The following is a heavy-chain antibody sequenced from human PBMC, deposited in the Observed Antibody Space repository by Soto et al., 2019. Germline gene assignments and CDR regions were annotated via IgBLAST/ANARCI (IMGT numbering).Heavy chain of an antibody. Sequence: QVQLVESGGGVVQPGRSLRLSCAASGFTFSSYAMHWVRQAPGKGLEWVAVISYDGSNKYYADSVKGRFTISRDNSKNTLYLQMNSLRAEDTAVYYCARDDSYSSRWLEENFDYWGQGTLVTVSS. CDR3: ARDDSYSSRWLEENFDY. CDR1: GFTFSSYA. D-gene: IGHD6-13*01. CDR2: ISYDGSNK. J-gene: IGHJ4*02. V-gene: IGHV3-30-3*01.